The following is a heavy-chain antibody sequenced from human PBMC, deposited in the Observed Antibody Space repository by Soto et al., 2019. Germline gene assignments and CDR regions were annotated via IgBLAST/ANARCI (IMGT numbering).Heavy chain of an antibody. D-gene: IGHD6-6*01. CDR1: GFTFSSYA. CDR2: ISGSGGST. Sequence: GGSLRLSCAASGFTFSSYAMSWVRQAPGKGLEWVSAISGSGGSTYYADSVKGRFTISRDNSKNTLYLQMNSLRAEDTAVYYCAKDVSEYSSSTRVYWGQGTLVTVSS. J-gene: IGHJ4*02. V-gene: IGHV3-23*01. CDR3: AKDVSEYSSSTRVY.